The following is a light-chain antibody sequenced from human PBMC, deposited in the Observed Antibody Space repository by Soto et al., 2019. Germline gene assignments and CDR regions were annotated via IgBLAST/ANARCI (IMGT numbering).Light chain of an antibody. CDR1: HSVSSN. Sequence: EIVMTQSPATLSVSPGERATLSCRASHSVSSNLAWYQQKPGQAPRLLIYGASTRATGIPARFSGSGSGTEFTLTISSPQSEDFAVYYCQQYNNWPPLTFGGGTKVEIK. V-gene: IGKV3-15*01. J-gene: IGKJ4*01. CDR3: QQYNNWPPLT. CDR2: GAS.